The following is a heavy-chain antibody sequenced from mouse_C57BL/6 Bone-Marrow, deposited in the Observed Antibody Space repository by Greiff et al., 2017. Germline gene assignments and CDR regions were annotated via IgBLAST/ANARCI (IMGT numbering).Heavy chain of an antibody. Sequence: EVQLQQSGPELVKPGASVKISCKASGYTFTDYYMNWVKQSHGKSLEWIGDINPNNGGTSYNQKFKGKATLTVDKSSSTAYMELRSLTSEDSAVYYCARPSGGRYYYAMDYWGQGTSVTVSS. J-gene: IGHJ4*01. CDR1: GYTFTDYY. CDR2: INPNNGGT. CDR3: ARPSGGRYYYAMDY. V-gene: IGHV1-26*01.